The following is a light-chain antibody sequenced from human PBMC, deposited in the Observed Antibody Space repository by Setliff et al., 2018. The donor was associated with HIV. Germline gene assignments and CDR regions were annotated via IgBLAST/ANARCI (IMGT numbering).Light chain of an antibody. Sequence: QPVLTQPASVSGSPGQSITISCTGTSGDVGRYNLVSWYQQQPGKPPKLMIYQASKRPSGVSNRFSGSKSGNTASLTISGLQAEDEADYYCCSNTGSNTYVFGTGTK. CDR2: QAS. CDR3: CSNTGSNTYV. V-gene: IGLV2-23*01. CDR1: SGDVGRYNL. J-gene: IGLJ1*01.